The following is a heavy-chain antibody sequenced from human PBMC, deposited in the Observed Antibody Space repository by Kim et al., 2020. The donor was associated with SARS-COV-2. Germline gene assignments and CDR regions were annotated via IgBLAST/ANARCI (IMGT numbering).Heavy chain of an antibody. V-gene: IGHV1-3*01. D-gene: IGHD6-6*01. CDR2: INAGNGNT. J-gene: IGHJ5*02. CDR1: GYTFTSYA. Sequence: ASVKVSCKASGYTFTSYAMHWVRQAPGQRLEWMGWINAGNGNTKYSQKFQGRVTITRDTSASTAYMELSSLRSEDTAVYYCARDYPYSSSFNWFDPWGQGTLVTVSS. CDR3: ARDYPYSSSFNWFDP.